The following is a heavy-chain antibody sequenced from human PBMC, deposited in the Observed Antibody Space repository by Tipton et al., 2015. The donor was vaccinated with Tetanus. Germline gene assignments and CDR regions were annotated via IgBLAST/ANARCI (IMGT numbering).Heavy chain of an antibody. V-gene: IGHV4-34*01. CDR2: VNQSGST. J-gene: IGHJ6*02. CDR3: ARDRGVRGGYYYYHGMDV. Sequence: LVKPTETLSLTCGVSDGSFNAYYWSWIRQTPGKGLEWIGEVNQSGSTKYNPSFNSRAAISVDTSKSQFSLRVRSVTAADTAVYYCARDRGVRGGYYYYHGMDVWGQGTTVTVSS. D-gene: IGHD3-10*01. CDR1: DGSFNAYY.